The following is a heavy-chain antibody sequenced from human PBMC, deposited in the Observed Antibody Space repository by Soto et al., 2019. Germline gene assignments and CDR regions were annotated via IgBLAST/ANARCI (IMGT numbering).Heavy chain of an antibody. CDR2: ISAYNGNT. CDR3: ARDTEWLLLDYYYYYGMDV. J-gene: IGHJ6*02. Sequence: ASVKVSCEASGYTFTSYGSSWVRQAPGQGLEWMGWISAYNGNTNYAQKLKGRVTMTTDTSTSTAYMELRSLRSDDTAVYYCARDTEWLLLDYYYYYGMDVWGQGTTVTVSS. V-gene: IGHV1-18*01. CDR1: GYTFTSYG. D-gene: IGHD3-22*01.